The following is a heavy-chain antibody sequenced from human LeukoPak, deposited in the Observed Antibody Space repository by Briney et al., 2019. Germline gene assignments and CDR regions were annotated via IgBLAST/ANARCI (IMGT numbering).Heavy chain of an antibody. CDR3: ARGESLVMTMPQCYGMVV. V-gene: IGHV4-34*01. CDR2: INHSGST. CDR1: GGSFSGYY. J-gene: IGHJ6*02. Sequence: PSETLSLTCAVYGGSFSGYYWSWIRQPPGKGLEWIGEINHSGSTNYNPSLKSRVTISVDTSKNQFSLKLSSVTAADTAVYYCARGESLVMTMPQCYGMVVWGQGTTVTVSS. D-gene: IGHD4/OR15-4a*01.